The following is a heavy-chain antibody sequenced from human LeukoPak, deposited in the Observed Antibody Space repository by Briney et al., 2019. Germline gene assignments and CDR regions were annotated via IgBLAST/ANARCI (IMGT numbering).Heavy chain of an antibody. CDR1: GFTFSNAW. J-gene: IGHJ4*02. CDR2: IKSKTDGGTT. Sequence: PGGSLRLSCAASGFTFSNAWMSWVRQAPGKGLEWVGRIKSKTDGGTTDYAAPVKGRFTISRDDSKNTLYLQMNSLKTEDTAVHYCTSVGIAVAGTIDYWGQGTLVTVSS. D-gene: IGHD6-19*01. V-gene: IGHV3-15*01. CDR3: TSVGIAVAGTIDY.